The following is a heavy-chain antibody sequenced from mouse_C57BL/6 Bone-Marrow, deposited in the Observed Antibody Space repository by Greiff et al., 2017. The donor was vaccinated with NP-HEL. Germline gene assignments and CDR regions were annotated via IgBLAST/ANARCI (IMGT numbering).Heavy chain of an antibody. CDR2: IYPSDSET. J-gene: IGHJ2*01. CDR1: GYTFTSYW. CDR3: ARRGTTVFDY. Sequence: VQLQQPGAELVRPGSSVKLSCKASGYTFTSYWMDWVKQRPGQGLEWIGNIYPSDSETHYNQKFKDKATLTVDKSSSTSYMPLSSLTSDYSAVYYCARRGTTVFDYWRQGTTLTVSS. V-gene: IGHV1-61*01. D-gene: IGHD1-1*01.